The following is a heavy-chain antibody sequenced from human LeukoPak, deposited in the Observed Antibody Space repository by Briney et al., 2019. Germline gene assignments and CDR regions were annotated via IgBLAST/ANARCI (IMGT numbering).Heavy chain of an antibody. CDR2: IIPIFGSA. V-gene: IGHV1-69*05. D-gene: IGHD3-3*01. J-gene: IGHJ6*03. Sequence: GASVKVSCKASGYTFTNYAMNWVRQAPGQGLEWMGGIIPIFGSANYAQKFQGRVTITTDESTSTAYMELSSLRSEDTAVYYCARCPGGRFNYYYYMDVWGKGTTVTVSS. CDR3: ARCPGGRFNYYYYMDV. CDR1: GYTFTNYA.